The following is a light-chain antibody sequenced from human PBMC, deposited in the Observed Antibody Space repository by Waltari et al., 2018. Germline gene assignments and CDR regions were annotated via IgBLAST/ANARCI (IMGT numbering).Light chain of an antibody. CDR1: QDISNE. CDR3: QQYDNLPFT. Sequence: DIQMTQSPSSLSASVGDRVTITCQASQDISNELNWYQQKPGKAPKLLIYDASNLETGVPSRFSGSGSGTDFTFTISSLQPEDIATYYCQQYDNLPFTFGPGTKVDIK. V-gene: IGKV1-33*01. J-gene: IGKJ3*01. CDR2: DAS.